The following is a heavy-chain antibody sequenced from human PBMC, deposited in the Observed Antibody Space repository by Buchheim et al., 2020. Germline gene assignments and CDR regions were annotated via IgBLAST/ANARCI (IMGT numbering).Heavy chain of an antibody. V-gene: IGHV1-69*01. Sequence: QVQLVQSGAEVKKPGSSVKVSCKASGGTFRSFAISWVRQAPGQGLEWMGGIIPIFATTKYAQKFQGRVTITADESTSTVYMELSSLRSEDTAVYYCAKNSVHGDWPEYWGQGTL. J-gene: IGHJ4*02. CDR2: IIPIFATT. CDR1: GGTFRSFA. D-gene: IGHD4-17*01. CDR3: AKNSVHGDWPEY.